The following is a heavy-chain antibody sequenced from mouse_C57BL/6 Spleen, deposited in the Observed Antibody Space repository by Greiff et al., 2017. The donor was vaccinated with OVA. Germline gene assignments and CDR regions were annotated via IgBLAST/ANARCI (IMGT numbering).Heavy chain of an antibody. V-gene: IGHV1-62-2*01. D-gene: IGHD1-1*01. Sequence: QVQLQQSGAELVKPGASVKLSCKASGYTFTEYTIHWVKQRSGQGLEWIGWFYPGSGSIQYNETFKDNATLTADKSASKVYMERSRLTSEYSAVYVCERHEEELYAMDDWGQGTSVTVAS. CDR1: GYTFTEYT. CDR3: ERHEEELYAMDD. J-gene: IGHJ4*01. CDR2: FYPGSGSI.